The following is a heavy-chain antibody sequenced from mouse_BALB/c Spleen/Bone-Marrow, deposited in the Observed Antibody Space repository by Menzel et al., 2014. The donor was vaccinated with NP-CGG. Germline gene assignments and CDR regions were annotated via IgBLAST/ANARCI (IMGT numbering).Heavy chain of an antibody. CDR3: ARKRYDYDEDYFDY. V-gene: IGHV3-2*02. Sequence: ESGPGLVKPSQSLSLTCTVTGYSITSDYAWNWIRQFPGNKLEWMGYISYSGSTTYNPSLKSRISITRDTSKNQFFLQLNPVTTEDTATYYCARKRYDYDEDYFDYWGQGTTLTVSS. CDR1: GYSITSDYA. D-gene: IGHD2-4*01. CDR2: ISYSGST. J-gene: IGHJ2*01.